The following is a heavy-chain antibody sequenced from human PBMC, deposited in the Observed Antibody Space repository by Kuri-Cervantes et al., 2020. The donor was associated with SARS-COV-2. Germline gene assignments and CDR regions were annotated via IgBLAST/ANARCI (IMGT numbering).Heavy chain of an antibody. CDR3: AREGGAVAGTPTRYYYGMDV. Sequence: ASVKVSCKASGYTFTSYAMHWVRQAPGQRLEWMGWINAGNGNTNYSQKFQGRVTITRDTSASTAYMELSSLRSEDTAVYYCAREGGAVAGTPTRYYYGMDVWGQGTTVTVSS. V-gene: IGHV1-3*01. CDR1: GYTFTSYA. J-gene: IGHJ6*02. CDR2: INAGNGNT. D-gene: IGHD6-19*01.